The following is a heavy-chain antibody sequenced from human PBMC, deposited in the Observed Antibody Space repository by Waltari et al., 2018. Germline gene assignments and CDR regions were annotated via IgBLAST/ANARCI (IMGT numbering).Heavy chain of an antibody. CDR1: GYTFTSYG. D-gene: IGHD6-13*01. Sequence: QVQLVQSGAEVKKPGASVKVSCKASGYTFTSYGISWVRQAPGQGLEWMGWISAYNGNTNYAQKLQGRVTMTTETSTSKAYMELRRLGSDDTDVYYCARDRMYSSSWDAFDIWGQETMVTVSS. CDR3: ARDRMYSSSWDAFDI. CDR2: ISAYNGNT. J-gene: IGHJ3*02. V-gene: IGHV1-18*01.